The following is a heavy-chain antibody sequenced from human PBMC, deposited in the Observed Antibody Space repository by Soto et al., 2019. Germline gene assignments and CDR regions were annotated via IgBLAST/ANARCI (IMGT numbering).Heavy chain of an antibody. CDR2: INAGNGNT. J-gene: IGHJ4*02. D-gene: IGHD3-10*01. CDR1: GYTFTSYA. CDR3: ARVDTMVPLLDY. V-gene: IGHV1-3*01. Sequence: SVKVSCKASGYTFTSYAMHWVRQAPGRRLEWMGWINAGNGNTKYSQKFQGRVTITRDTSASTAYMELSSLRSEDTAVYYCARVDTMVPLLDYWGQGTLVTVSS.